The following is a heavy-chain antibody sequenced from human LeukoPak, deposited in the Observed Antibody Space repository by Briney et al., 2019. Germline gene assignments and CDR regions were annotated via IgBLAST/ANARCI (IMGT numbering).Heavy chain of an antibody. V-gene: IGHV3-74*01. CDR2: INGDGSST. J-gene: IGHJ5*01. D-gene: IGHD2-8*01. CDR3: ARDGVALDS. Sequence: PGGSLRLSCAASGFTFSSYWMHWVRQGPGKGLVWVSRINGDGSSTTYADSVKGRLTISRDNAKNTLYLQMNSLRAEDTAVYYCARDGVALDSWGQGTLVTVSS. CDR1: GFTFSSYW.